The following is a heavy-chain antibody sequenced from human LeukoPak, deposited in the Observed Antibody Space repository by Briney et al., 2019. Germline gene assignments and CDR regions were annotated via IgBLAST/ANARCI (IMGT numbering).Heavy chain of an antibody. Sequence: SQTLSLTCAISGDSVSSNSAAWNWIRQSPSRGLEWLGTTYYRSKWYNDYAVSVKSRITINPDTSKNQFSLQLNSVTPEDTAVYYCARVVGAKPAQPFDYWGQGTLVTVSS. CDR3: ARVVGAKPAQPFDY. CDR1: GDSVSSNSAA. V-gene: IGHV6-1*01. CDR2: TYYRSKWYN. J-gene: IGHJ4*02. D-gene: IGHD1-26*01.